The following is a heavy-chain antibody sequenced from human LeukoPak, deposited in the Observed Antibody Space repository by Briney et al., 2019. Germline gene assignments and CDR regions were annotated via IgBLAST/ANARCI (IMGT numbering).Heavy chain of an antibody. D-gene: IGHD4-17*01. CDR1: GFTFGSYA. Sequence: GGSLRLSCAASGFTFGSYAMNWVRQAPGKGLEWVSTISGSGGRTYYADPVKGRFTISRDNSKNTLYMQMNSLRVEDTAVYYCARDRDDYGDPDASDMWGQGTMVTVSS. J-gene: IGHJ3*02. V-gene: IGHV3-23*01. CDR2: ISGSGGRT. CDR3: ARDRDDYGDPDASDM.